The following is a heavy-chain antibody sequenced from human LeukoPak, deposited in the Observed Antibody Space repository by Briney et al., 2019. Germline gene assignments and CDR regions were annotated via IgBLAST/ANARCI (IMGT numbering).Heavy chain of an antibody. Sequence: PSETLSLTCTVSGYSISSGYYWGWIRQPPGKGLEWIGSIYHSGSTYYNPSLKSRVTISVDTSKNQFSLKLSSVTAADTAVYYCARYYDTTSYGDYWGQGTLVTVSS. CDR1: GYSISSGYY. CDR2: IYHSGST. D-gene: IGHD3-22*01. CDR3: ARYYDTTSYGDY. J-gene: IGHJ4*02. V-gene: IGHV4-38-2*02.